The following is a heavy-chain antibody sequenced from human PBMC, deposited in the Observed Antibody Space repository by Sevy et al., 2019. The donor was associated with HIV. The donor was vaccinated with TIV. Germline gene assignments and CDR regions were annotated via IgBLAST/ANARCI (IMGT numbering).Heavy chain of an antibody. Sequence: GGSLRLSCAASAFTFSSYSTNWVRQAPGKGLEWVSSISSSSSYIYYADSVKGRFTISRDNAKNSLYLQMNSLRAEDTAVYYCARDITIFQMDVWGKGTTVTVSS. CDR3: ARDITIFQMDV. J-gene: IGHJ6*04. V-gene: IGHV3-21*01. D-gene: IGHD3-9*01. CDR1: AFTFSSYS. CDR2: ISSSSSYI.